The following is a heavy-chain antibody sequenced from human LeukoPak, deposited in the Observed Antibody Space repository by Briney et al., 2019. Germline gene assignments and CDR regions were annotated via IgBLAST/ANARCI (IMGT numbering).Heavy chain of an antibody. D-gene: IGHD1-26*01. CDR3: ARHGSGGSSFDH. J-gene: IGHJ3*01. CDR1: GGSISSYY. CDR2: IYYSGGT. Sequence: PSETLSLTCTVSGGSISSYYWSWIRQPPGKGLEWIGYIYYSGGTNYNPSLKSRVTISLDTSKNQFSLNLSSVTAADTAVYYCARHGSGGSSFDHWGQGTMVTVSS. V-gene: IGHV4-59*08.